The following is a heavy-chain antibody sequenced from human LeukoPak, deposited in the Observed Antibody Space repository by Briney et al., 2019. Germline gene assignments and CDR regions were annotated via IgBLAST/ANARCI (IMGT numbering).Heavy chain of an antibody. V-gene: IGHV1-18*01. D-gene: IGHD3-3*01. CDR3: ARDGAYYDFWSGFDY. CDR2: ISAYNGNT. Sequence: ASVKGSCKASGYTFTNYAMHWVRQAPGQRLEWMGWISAYNGNTNYAQKLQGRVTMTTDTSTSTAYMELRSLRSDDTAVYYCARDGAYYDFWSGFDYWGQGTLVTVSS. CDR1: GYTFTNYA. J-gene: IGHJ4*02.